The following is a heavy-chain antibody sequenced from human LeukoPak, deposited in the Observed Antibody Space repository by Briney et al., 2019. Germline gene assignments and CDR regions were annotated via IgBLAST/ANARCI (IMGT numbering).Heavy chain of an antibody. CDR2: ISSSSSYI. CDR3: ARAHDYDDHDSNDAFDI. D-gene: IGHD4-17*01. J-gene: IGHJ3*02. V-gene: IGHV3-21*01. CDR1: GFTFSSYS. Sequence: GGSLRLSCAASGFTFSSYSMNWVRQAPGKGLEWVSSISSSSSYIYYADSVKGRFTISRDNAKNSLYLQMNSLRAEDTAVYYCARAHDYDDHDSNDAFDIWGQGTMVTVSS.